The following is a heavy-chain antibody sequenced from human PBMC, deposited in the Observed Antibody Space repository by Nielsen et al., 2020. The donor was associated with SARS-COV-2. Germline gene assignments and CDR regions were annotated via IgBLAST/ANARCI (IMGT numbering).Heavy chain of an antibody. V-gene: IGHV5-51*01. CDR1: GYRFTSNW. CDR2: IYPSDSDA. D-gene: IGHD3-16*01. CDR3: VRGDYMDV. Sequence: KVSCKASGYRFTSNWIGWVRQMPGKGLEWMASIYPSDSDARYSPSFQGQVSISVDKSITTAYLQWSSLKALDTAMYYCVRGDYMDVWGTGTTVTVSS. J-gene: IGHJ6*03.